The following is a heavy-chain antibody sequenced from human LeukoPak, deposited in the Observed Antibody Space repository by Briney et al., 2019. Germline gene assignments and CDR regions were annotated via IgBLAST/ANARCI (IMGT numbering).Heavy chain of an antibody. D-gene: IGHD6-6*01. Sequence: SQTLSLTCTVSGGSISSGGYYWSWIRQPPGKGLEWIGYIYHSGSTYYNPSLKSRVTISVDRSKNQFSLKLSSVTAADTAVYYCARGQLVRAGWFDPWGQGTLVTVSS. CDR1: GGSISSGGYY. V-gene: IGHV4-30-2*01. J-gene: IGHJ5*02. CDR2: IYHSGST. CDR3: ARGQLVRAGWFDP.